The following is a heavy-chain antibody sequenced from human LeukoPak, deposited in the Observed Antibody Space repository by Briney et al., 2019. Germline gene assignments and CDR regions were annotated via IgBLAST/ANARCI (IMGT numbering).Heavy chain of an antibody. CDR1: GYTFTSYY. Sequence: ASVKVSCKASGYTFTSYYMHWVRQAPGQGLEWMGIINPSGGSTSYAQKFQGRVTMTRDTSTSTVCMELSSLRSEDTAVYYCAKDPGTSKYCGGDCPDYWGQGTLVTVSS. CDR3: AKDPGTSKYCGGDCPDY. J-gene: IGHJ4*02. CDR2: INPSGGST. V-gene: IGHV1-46*01. D-gene: IGHD2-21*02.